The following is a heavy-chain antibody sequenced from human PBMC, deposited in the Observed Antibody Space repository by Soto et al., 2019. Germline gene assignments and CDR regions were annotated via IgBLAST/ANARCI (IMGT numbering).Heavy chain of an antibody. J-gene: IGHJ3*02. Sequence: QVELVESGGGVVQPGRSLRLSCAASAFTFSSYSMHWVRQAPGKGLEWVAFISFHGSHKYYADSVKGRFTISRDNSKKTLYLNMYNLRADDTGVDCGARGLERAALEMWGQGTLVTVAS. CDR1: AFTFSSYS. CDR2: ISFHGSHK. V-gene: IGHV3-30-3*01. D-gene: IGHD3-3*01. CDR3: ARGLERAALEM.